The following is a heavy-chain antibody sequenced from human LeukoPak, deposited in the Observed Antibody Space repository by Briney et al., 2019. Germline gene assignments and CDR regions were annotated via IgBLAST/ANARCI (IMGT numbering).Heavy chain of an antibody. Sequence: GGSLRLSCAASGFTVSSNYMSWVRQAPGKGLVWVSVIYSGGSTYYADSVKGRFTISRDNSKNTLYLQMNSLRAEDTAVYYCARVVDGYGMDVWGKGTTVTVSS. CDR1: GFTVSSNY. CDR2: IYSGGST. J-gene: IGHJ6*04. CDR3: ARVVDGYGMDV. D-gene: IGHD4-17*01. V-gene: IGHV3-53*01.